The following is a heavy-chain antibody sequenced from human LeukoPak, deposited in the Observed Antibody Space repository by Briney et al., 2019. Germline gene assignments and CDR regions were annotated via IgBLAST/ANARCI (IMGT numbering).Heavy chain of an antibody. CDR3: GRDGQLPIVY. CDR1: GFTFSSNE. CDR2: IYYRGNT. Sequence: GPLRLSCVASGFTFSSNEMNWVRQPPGKGLEWIGTIYYRGNTYYNPSLKSRVSISVDTSKNQFPLSLRSVTAADTAVYYCGRDGQLPIVYWGQGTLVTVSS. V-gene: IGHV4-59*12. J-gene: IGHJ4*02. D-gene: IGHD1-1*01.